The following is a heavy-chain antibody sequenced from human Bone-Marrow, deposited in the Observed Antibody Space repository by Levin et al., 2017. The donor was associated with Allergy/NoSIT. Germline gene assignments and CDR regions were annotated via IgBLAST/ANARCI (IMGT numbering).Heavy chain of an antibody. CDR3: AREPFRTAYYYYGMDV. D-gene: IGHD3-3*02. Sequence: GESLKIFCAASGFTVIANYMSWVRQAPGKGLEWVSVIYNNGTTSYADSVKGRFTISRDSFKNMLYLQMNSLRAEDTAVYYCAREPFRTAYYYYGMDVWGQGTTVTVSS. V-gene: IGHV3-53*01. CDR1: GFTVIANY. J-gene: IGHJ6*02. CDR2: IYNNGTT.